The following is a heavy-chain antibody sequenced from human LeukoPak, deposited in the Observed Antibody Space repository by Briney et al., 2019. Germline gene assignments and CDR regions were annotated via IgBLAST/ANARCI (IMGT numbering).Heavy chain of an antibody. J-gene: IGHJ4*02. V-gene: IGHV4-39*01. Sequence: SETLSLTCTVSGGSISSSSYYWGWIRQPPGKGLEWIGSIYYSGSTYYNPSLKSRVTISVDTSKNQFSLKLSSVTAADTAVYYCAKSNIRGWYNGGPFDYWGRGTLATVPS. D-gene: IGHD6-19*01. CDR2: IYYSGST. CDR3: AKSNIRGWYNGGPFDY. CDR1: GGSISSSSYY.